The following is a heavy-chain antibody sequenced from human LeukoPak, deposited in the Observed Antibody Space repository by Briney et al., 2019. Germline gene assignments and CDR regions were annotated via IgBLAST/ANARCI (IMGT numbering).Heavy chain of an antibody. D-gene: IGHD6-19*01. CDR2: IRYDGGNK. J-gene: IGHJ4*02. CDR3: AKEAYSSGWYWLDY. CDR1: GFTFSSYG. V-gene: IGHV3-30*02. Sequence: GGSLRLSCAASGFTFSSYGMHWVRQAPGKGLEWVAFIRYDGGNKYYADSVKGRFTISRDNSKNTLYLQMNSLRAEDTAVYYCAKEAYSSGWYWLDYWGQGTLVTVSS.